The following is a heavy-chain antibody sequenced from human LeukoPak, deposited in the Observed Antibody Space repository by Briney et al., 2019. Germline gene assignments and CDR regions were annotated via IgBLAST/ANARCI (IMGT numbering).Heavy chain of an antibody. CDR3: ARGGGSSWYVDY. V-gene: IGHV4-34*01. J-gene: IGHJ4*02. D-gene: IGHD6-13*01. Sequence: SETLSLTCAVYGGSFSGYDWSWIRQPLGKGLEYIGEINHSGSTNYNPSLKSRVTISVDTSKNQFSLKLSSVTAADTAVYYCARGGGSSWYVDYWGQGTLVTVSS. CDR1: GGSFSGYD. CDR2: INHSGST.